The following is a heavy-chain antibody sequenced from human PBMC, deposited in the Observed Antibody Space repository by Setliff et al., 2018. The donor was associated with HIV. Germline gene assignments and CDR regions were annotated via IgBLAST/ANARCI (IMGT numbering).Heavy chain of an antibody. J-gene: IGHJ4*02. V-gene: IGHV4-38-2*02. D-gene: IGHD3-9*01. CDR1: GYSISSGYY. CDR2: IVHSGSS. CDR3: ASVGTGYYRIRDY. Sequence: PSETLSLTCTVSGYSISSGYYWGWIRQPPGKGLEWMGSIVHSGSSYYNPSLKSRVTISVETSKNHFSLKLTSVTAADTAMYYCASVGTGYYRIRDYWGQGSLVTVSS.